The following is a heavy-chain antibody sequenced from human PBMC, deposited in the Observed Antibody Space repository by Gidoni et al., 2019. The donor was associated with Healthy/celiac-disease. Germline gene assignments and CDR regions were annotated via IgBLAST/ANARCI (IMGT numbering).Heavy chain of an antibody. D-gene: IGHD3-22*01. Sequence: EVQLLESGGGLVRPGGSLRLSCAASGFTFISCRMHWVRRAPGKGLEWVSSISRSSSYIYYADSVKGRFTISRDNAKNSLYLQMNSLRAEDTAVYYCAIDLHDSSGYYRYWYFDLWGRGTLVTVSS. CDR3: AIDLHDSSGYYRYWYFDL. V-gene: IGHV3-21*01. CDR1: GFTFISCR. CDR2: ISRSSSYI. J-gene: IGHJ2*01.